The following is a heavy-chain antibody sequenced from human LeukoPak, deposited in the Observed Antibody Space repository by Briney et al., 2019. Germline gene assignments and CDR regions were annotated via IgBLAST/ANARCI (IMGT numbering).Heavy chain of an antibody. CDR3: ARDDYGGYGEYFDY. Sequence: PGGSLRLSCAASGFTFSSYSMNWVRQAPGKGLEWVSSISSSSSYIYYADSVKGRFTISRDNAKNSLYPQMNSLRAEDTAVYYCARDDYGGYGEYFDYWGQGTLVTVSS. CDR2: ISSSSSYI. D-gene: IGHD4-17*01. CDR1: GFTFSSYS. J-gene: IGHJ4*02. V-gene: IGHV3-21*01.